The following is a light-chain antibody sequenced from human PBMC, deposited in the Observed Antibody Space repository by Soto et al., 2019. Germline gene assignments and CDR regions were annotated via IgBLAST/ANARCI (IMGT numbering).Light chain of an antibody. V-gene: IGKV1-27*01. CDR1: QGISNY. J-gene: IGKJ4*01. Sequence: DIQMTQSPSSLSASVGDRVTITCRASQGISNYLAWYQQKPGKVPKLLIYTASTLQSGVPSRFSDSGSGTDFTLTISSLQPEDVATYYCQNYNSAPQLTFGGGTKVEIK. CDR2: TAS. CDR3: QNYNSAPQLT.